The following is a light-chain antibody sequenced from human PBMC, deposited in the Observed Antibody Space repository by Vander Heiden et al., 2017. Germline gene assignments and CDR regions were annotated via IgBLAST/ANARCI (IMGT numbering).Light chain of an antibody. CDR1: SSNIGAGYD. CDR2: ADS. V-gene: IGLV1-40*01. J-gene: IGLJ3*02. CDR3: QSYDSSLSGWL. Sequence: QSVLTQPPSVSGAPGQRVTISCNGSSSNIGAGYDVHWYQQLPGTAPKLLIYADSKRPSGVPDRFSGSKSGTSASLAITGLQAEDEAYFYCQSYDSSLSGWLFGGGTQLTVL.